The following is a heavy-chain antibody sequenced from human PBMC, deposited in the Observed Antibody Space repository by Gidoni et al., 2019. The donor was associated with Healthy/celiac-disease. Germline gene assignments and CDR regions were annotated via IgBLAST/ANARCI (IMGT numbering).Heavy chain of an antibody. Sequence: EVQLVQSGAEVKKPGESLRISCKGSGYSFPSYWISWVRQMPGKGLEWMGRIDPSDSYTNYSPSFQGHVTISADKSISTAYLQWSSLKASDTAMYYCARQLAYYDSSGYFNWFDPWGQGTLVTVSS. CDR1: GYSFPSYW. V-gene: IGHV5-10-1*03. D-gene: IGHD3-22*01. CDR2: IDPSDSYT. CDR3: ARQLAYYDSSGYFNWFDP. J-gene: IGHJ5*02.